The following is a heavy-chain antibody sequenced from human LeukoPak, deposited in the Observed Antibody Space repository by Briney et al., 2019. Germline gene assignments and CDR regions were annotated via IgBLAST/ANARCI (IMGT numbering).Heavy chain of an antibody. D-gene: IGHD6-13*01. CDR2: ITGSGGST. CDR1: GFTFSSYA. Sequence: GGSLRLSCAASGFTFSSYAMSWVRQAPGMGLEWVSVITGSGGSTYYAGSVKGRFTISRDNSKNTLYLQMSSLRADDTAVYYCAKGGRIEAAGNIDYWGQGTLVTVSS. V-gene: IGHV3-23*01. J-gene: IGHJ4*02. CDR3: AKGGRIEAAGNIDY.